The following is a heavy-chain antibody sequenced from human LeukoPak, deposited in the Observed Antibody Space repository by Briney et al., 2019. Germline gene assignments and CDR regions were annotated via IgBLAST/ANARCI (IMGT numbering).Heavy chain of an antibody. CDR2: ISYDGSNK. J-gene: IGHJ4*02. D-gene: IGHD2-2*01. V-gene: IGHV3-30*04. CDR3: AKDRFGCSSTSCYSLDY. CDR1: GFTFSSYA. Sequence: TGGSLRLSCAASGFTFSSYAMHWVRQAPGKGLEWVAVISYDGSNKYYADSVKGRFTISRDNSKNTLYLQMNSLRAEDTAVYYCAKDRFGCSSTSCYSLDYWGQGTLVTVSS.